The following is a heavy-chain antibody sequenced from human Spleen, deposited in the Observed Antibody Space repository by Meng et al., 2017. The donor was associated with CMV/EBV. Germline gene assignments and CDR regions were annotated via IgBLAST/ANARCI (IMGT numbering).Heavy chain of an antibody. V-gene: IGHV1-18*01. CDR1: GYTFTSYG. CDR3: ARGYCSGGSCYSFDY. D-gene: IGHD2-15*01. Sequence: QGQLVQSGAEVKKPGASVKVSCKASGYTFTSYGISWVRQAPGQGLEWMGWINPNSGGTNYAQKFQDRVTMTRDTSTSTVYMELSSLRSEDTAVYYCARGYCSGGSCYSFDYWGQGTLVTVSS. CDR2: INPNSGGT. J-gene: IGHJ4*02.